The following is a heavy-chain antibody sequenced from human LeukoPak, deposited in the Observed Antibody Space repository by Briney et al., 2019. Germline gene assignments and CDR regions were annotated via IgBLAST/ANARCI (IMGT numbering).Heavy chain of an antibody. D-gene: IGHD1-26*01. CDR1: GGSISSYY. V-gene: IGHV4-4*07. Sequence: SETLSLTCTVSGGSISSYYWSWIRQPAGKGLEWIGRIYTSGSTNYNPSLKSRVTMSVDTSKNQFSLKLSSVTAADTAVYYCARDLSSGSYYPDAFDIWGQGTMVTVSS. J-gene: IGHJ3*02. CDR3: ARDLSSGSYYPDAFDI. CDR2: IYTSGST.